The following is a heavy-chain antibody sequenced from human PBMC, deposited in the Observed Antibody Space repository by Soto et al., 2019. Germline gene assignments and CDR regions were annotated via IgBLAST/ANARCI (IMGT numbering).Heavy chain of an antibody. V-gene: IGHV4-59*01. CDR2: IYYSGST. CDR3: ARDRGATGYFDY. Sequence: SETLSLTCTVSGGSISSYYWSWIRQPPGKGLEWIGYIYYSGSTNYNPSLKSRVTISVDTSKNQFSLKLSSVTAADTAVYYCARDRGATGYFDYWGQGTLVTVSS. CDR1: GGSISSYY. J-gene: IGHJ4*02.